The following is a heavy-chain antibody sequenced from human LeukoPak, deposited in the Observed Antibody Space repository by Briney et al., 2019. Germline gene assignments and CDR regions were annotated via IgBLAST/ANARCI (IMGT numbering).Heavy chain of an antibody. CDR3: ASSDNSGSYSFDY. CDR2: INPSGGST. CDR1: GYTFTSYY. J-gene: IGHJ4*02. Sequence: WASVKVSCKASGYTFTSYYMHWVRQAPGQGLEWMGIINPSGGSTSYAQKLQGRVTMTRDMSTSTVYMELSSLRSEDTAVYYCASSDNSGSYSFDYWGQGTLVTVSS. D-gene: IGHD1-26*01. V-gene: IGHV1-46*01.